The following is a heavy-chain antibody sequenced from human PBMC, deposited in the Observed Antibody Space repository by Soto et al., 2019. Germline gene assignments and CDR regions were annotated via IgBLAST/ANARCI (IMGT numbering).Heavy chain of an antibody. D-gene: IGHD5-12*01. V-gene: IGHV4-30-2*06. CDR2: ISHLENT. CDR1: GASISYGGFS. Sequence: SETLSLTCTVSGASISYGGFSWSWIRQSPGKGLEWIGYISHLENTYLHPSFKSRLTMSIDRTRNQFSLKLSSVTAADMAVYYCARGGGYDSFDYWGRGVLVTVS. CDR3: ARGGGYDSFDY. J-gene: IGHJ4*02.